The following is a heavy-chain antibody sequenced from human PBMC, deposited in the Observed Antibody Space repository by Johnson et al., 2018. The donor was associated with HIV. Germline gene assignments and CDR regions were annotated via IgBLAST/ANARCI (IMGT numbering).Heavy chain of an antibody. Sequence: VQLVESGGGLVQPGRSLRLSCAASGFTFDDNAMHWVRQAPGQGLEWVSGITWNSGSIGYADSVKGRFTISRDNSKNTLYLQMNSLRAEDTAVYYCARDGGNWNDVDAFDIWGQGTMVTVSS. CDR2: ITWNSGSI. V-gene: IGHV3-9*01. CDR1: GFTFDDNA. J-gene: IGHJ3*02. CDR3: ARDGGNWNDVDAFDI. D-gene: IGHD1-1*01.